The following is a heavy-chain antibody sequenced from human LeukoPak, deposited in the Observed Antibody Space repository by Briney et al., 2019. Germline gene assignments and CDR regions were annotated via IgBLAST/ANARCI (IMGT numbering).Heavy chain of an antibody. CDR3: ARAPLALIVFDI. Sequence: PSETLSLTCTVSGDSMISYYWSWIRQPPGKGLEWIGYIHYSGSTNYNPSLKSRVTISVDTSTNKFSLKLSSVTAADTAMYYCARAPLALIVFDIWGQGTMVSVSS. J-gene: IGHJ3*02. D-gene: IGHD2-21*01. CDR2: IHYSGST. CDR1: GDSMISYY. V-gene: IGHV4-59*01.